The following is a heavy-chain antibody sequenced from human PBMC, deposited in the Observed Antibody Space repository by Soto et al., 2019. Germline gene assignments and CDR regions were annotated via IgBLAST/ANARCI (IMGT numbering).Heavy chain of an antibody. CDR3: TSTYYYDSSGYYPCYY. D-gene: IGHD3-22*01. J-gene: IGHJ4*02. CDR1: GFTFSGSA. V-gene: IGHV3-73*01. CDR2: IRSKANSYAT. Sequence: GGSLRLSCAASGFTFSGSAMHWVRQASGKGLEWVGRIRSKANSYATAYAASVKGRLTISRDDSKNTAYLQMNSLKTEDTAVYYFTSTYYYDSSGYYPCYYWGQGTLVTVSS.